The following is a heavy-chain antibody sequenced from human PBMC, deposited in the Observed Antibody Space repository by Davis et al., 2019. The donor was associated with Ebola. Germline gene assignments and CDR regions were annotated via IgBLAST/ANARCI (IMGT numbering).Heavy chain of an antibody. CDR1: VITFSSYA. CDR3: TKVLSSYLDFYYGMGV. J-gene: IGHJ6*04. D-gene: IGHD2/OR15-2a*01. CDR2: ISGSGGTT. V-gene: IGHV3-23*01. Sequence: GGSLRLSCADSVITFSSYAMTWVRQAPGKGLEWVSAISGSGGTTYYAGSVKGRFTVSRDNSKKTMYLQMNSLRAEDTAVYYCTKVLSSYLDFYYGMGVWGKGTTVTVSS.